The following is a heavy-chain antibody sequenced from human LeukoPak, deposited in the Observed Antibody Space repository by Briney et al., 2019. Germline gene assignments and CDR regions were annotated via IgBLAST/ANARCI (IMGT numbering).Heavy chain of an antibody. CDR3: ARGHDAYYYYGMDV. J-gene: IGHJ6*02. CDR2: IWYDGSNK. CDR1: GFTFSSYG. Sequence: PGGSLRLSCAASGFTFSSYGMHWVRQAPGKGLEWVAVIWYDGSNKYYADSVKGRFTISRGNSKNTLYLQMNSLRAEDTAVYYCARGHDAYYYYGMDVWGQGTTVTVSS. V-gene: IGHV3-33*01. D-gene: IGHD1-1*01.